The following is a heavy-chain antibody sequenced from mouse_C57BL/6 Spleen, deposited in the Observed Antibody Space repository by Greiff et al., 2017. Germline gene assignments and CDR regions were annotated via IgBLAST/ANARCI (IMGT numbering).Heavy chain of an antibody. Sequence: EVQGVESVAELVRPGDSVKLSCTASGFYIKNTYMHWVQQRPEQRLEWFGGRNPANGNTKYAPKFQGKASITADTSTNTAYLQLSSLTSEDTAIYNCARGDYYGGLAYWGQGTLVTVSA. CDR2: RNPANGNT. D-gene: IGHD1-2*01. CDR1: GFYIKNTY. V-gene: IGHV14-3*01. CDR3: ARGDYYGGLAY. J-gene: IGHJ3*01.